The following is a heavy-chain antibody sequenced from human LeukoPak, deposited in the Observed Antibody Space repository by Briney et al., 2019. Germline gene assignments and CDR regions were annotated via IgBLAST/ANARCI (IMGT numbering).Heavy chain of an antibody. CDR1: GFTFSSYA. CDR3: AKAVTMVRGVIIMAHYYYGMDV. Sequence: PGGSLRLSCAASGFTFSSYAMSWVRQAPGTGLEWVSAISGSGGSTYYADSVKGRFTISRDNSKNTLYLQMNSLRAEDTAVYYCAKAVTMVRGVIIMAHYYYGMDVWGQGTTVTVSS. V-gene: IGHV3-23*01. CDR2: ISGSGGST. D-gene: IGHD3-10*01. J-gene: IGHJ6*02.